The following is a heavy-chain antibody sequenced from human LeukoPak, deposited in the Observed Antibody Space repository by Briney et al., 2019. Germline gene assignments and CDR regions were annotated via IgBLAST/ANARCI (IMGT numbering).Heavy chain of an antibody. CDR3: ARRVGCSGGSCYLYYYYMDV. CDR1: GGSISSSSYY. CDR2: IYYSGST. D-gene: IGHD2-15*01. Sequence: SETLSLTCTVSGGSISSSSYYWGWIRQPPGKGLEWIGSIYYSGSTYYNPSLKSRVTISVDTSKNQFSLKLSSVTAADTAVYYCARRVGCSGGSCYLYYYYMDVWGKGTTVTISS. J-gene: IGHJ6*03. V-gene: IGHV4-39*01.